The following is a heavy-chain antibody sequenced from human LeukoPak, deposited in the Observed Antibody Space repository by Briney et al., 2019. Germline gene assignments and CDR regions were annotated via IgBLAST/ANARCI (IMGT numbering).Heavy chain of an antibody. CDR1: GFTFSSYA. D-gene: IGHD6-19*01. Sequence: GGSLRLSCAASGFTFSSYAMSWVRQAPGKGLVWVSRINSDGSSTSYADSVKGRFTISRDNAKNTLYLQMNSPRAEDTAVYYCAGRGYSSADYWGQGTLVTVSS. V-gene: IGHV3-74*01. J-gene: IGHJ4*02. CDR3: AGRGYSSADY. CDR2: INSDGSST.